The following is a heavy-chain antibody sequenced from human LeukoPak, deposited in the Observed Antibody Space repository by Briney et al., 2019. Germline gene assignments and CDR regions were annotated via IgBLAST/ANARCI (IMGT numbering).Heavy chain of an antibody. J-gene: IGHJ4*02. CDR2: IKGDETAK. CDR1: GFTFSTYC. Sequence: PGGSLRLSCAASGFTFSTYCMAWVRQAPGKGLEWVANIKGDETAKHQAASVKGRFTISRDNAQNSVYLQMSSLRGDDTAVYYCARDVGGSLDYWGQGTLVTVSS. V-gene: IGHV3-7*01. CDR3: ARDVGGSLDY. D-gene: IGHD1-26*01.